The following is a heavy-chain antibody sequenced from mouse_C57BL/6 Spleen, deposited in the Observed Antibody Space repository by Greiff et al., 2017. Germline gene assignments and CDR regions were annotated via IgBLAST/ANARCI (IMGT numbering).Heavy chain of an antibody. J-gene: IGHJ2*01. CDR3: TNLYYSIPFDY. D-gene: IGHD2-5*01. CDR2: IYPGNSDT. V-gene: IGHV1-5*01. Sequence: VQLQQSGTVLSRPGASVKMSCKTSGYTFTSYWMHWVKQRPGQGLAWIGAIYPGNSDTSYNQKFKGKAKLTAVTSASTAYMELSSLTNEDSAVYYCTNLYYSIPFDYWGQGTTLTVSS. CDR1: GYTFTSYW.